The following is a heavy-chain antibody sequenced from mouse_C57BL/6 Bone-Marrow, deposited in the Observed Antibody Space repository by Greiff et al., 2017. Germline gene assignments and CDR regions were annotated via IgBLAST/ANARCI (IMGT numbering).Heavy chain of an antibody. CDR1: GYTFTSYD. CDR2: IYPRDGST. CDR3: ARLEFDGSSGDWYFDV. Sequence: VQLQQSGPELVKPGASVKLSCKASGYTFTSYDINWVKQRPGQGLEWIGWIYPRDGSTKYKEKFKGKATLTVQPSSSTAYMELHSLTSEDSAVYFCARLEFDGSSGDWYFDVWGTGTTVTVSS. V-gene: IGHV1-85*01. J-gene: IGHJ1*03. D-gene: IGHD1-1*01.